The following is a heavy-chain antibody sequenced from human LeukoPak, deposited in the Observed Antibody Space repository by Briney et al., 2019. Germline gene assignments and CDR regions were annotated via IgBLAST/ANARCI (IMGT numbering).Heavy chain of an antibody. CDR3: ARGRVSSSTWHSTYYYYFYMDV. CDR1: GGSISSYY. CDR2: IYNSGST. Sequence: SETLSLTCTVSGGSISSYYWSWIRQPPGKGLEWLGYIYNSGSTNYNPSLKSRVTISVDTSKKQFSLKLTSVTAADTAVYFCARGRVSSSTWHSTYYYYFYMDVWGKGTTVTVSS. J-gene: IGHJ6*03. V-gene: IGHV4-59*01. D-gene: IGHD4-11*01.